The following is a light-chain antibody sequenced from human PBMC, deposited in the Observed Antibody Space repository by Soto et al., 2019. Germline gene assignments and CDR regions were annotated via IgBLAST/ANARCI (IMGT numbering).Light chain of an antibody. V-gene: IGLV2-14*03. J-gene: IGLJ2*01. CDR1: SSDVGGYNY. CDR3: NSYTSSSTLVV. CDR2: DVS. Sequence: QSALTQPASVSGSPGQSIAISCTGTSSDVGGYNYVSWYQHHPGKAPQLKIYDVSIRPSGVSDRFSGSKSGNTASLTISGLRAEDEADYYCNSYTSSSTLVVFGGGTKVTVL.